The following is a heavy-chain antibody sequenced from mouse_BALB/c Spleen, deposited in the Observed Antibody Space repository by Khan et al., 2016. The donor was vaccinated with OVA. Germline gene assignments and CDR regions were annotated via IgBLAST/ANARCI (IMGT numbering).Heavy chain of an antibody. CDR3: AGRGLRGDFDY. CDR1: GYTFINYW. V-gene: IGHV1-7*01. Sequence: QVQLKESGAELAKPGASVKMSCKASGYTFINYWIFWIKQRPGQGLEWIGYINPSTGYTEYNQNFKDKATLTADKSSSPAYMQLRSLTSEDTTVYYGAGRGLRGDFDYWGQGTTLTVSS. J-gene: IGHJ2*01. D-gene: IGHD1-1*01. CDR2: INPSTGYT.